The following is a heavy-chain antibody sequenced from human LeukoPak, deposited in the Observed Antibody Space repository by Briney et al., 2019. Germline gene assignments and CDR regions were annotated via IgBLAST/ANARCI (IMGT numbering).Heavy chain of an antibody. J-gene: IGHJ4*02. Sequence: GESLKTSCKGSGYSFTCYGIGWVRQMPGKGLEWMGIIYPGDSDTRYSPSFQGQVTISADKSLSTAYLQWSSLKASDTAMYYCARLGLYSSSFDYWGQGTLVTVSS. CDR3: ARLGLYSSSFDY. V-gene: IGHV5-51*01. CDR1: GYSFTCYG. CDR2: IYPGDSDT. D-gene: IGHD6-13*01.